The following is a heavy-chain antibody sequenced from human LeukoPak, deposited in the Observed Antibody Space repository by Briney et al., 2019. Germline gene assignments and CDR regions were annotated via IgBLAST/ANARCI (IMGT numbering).Heavy chain of an antibody. CDR1: GFTFSSYA. J-gene: IGHJ4*02. Sequence: GGSLRLSCAASGFTFSSYAMSWVRQAPGKGLEWVSAISGSGGSTYYADSVKGRFTISRDNSKNTLYLQMNSLRAEDTAVYYCTRGDTSGYSPYWGQGTLVTVSS. CDR3: TRGDTSGYSPY. D-gene: IGHD3-22*01. V-gene: IGHV3-23*01. CDR2: ISGSGGST.